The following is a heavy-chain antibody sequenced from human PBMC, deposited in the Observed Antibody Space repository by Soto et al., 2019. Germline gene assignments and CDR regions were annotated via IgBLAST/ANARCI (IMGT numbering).Heavy chain of an antibody. CDR3: ARHSAARPQGDFDY. D-gene: IGHD6-6*01. CDR1: GGSISSYY. CDR2: IYYSGST. V-gene: IGHV4-59*08. J-gene: IGHJ4*02. Sequence: SETLSLTCTVSGGSISSYYWSWIRQPPGKGLEWIGYIYYSGSTNYNPSLKSRVTISVDTSKNQFSLKLSSVTAADTAVYYCARHSAARPQGDFDYWGQGTLVTVSS.